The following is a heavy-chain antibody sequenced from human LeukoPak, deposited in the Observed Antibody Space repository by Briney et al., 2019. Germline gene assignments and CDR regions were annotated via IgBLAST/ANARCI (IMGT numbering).Heavy chain of an antibody. D-gene: IGHD6-19*01. J-gene: IGHJ5*02. V-gene: IGHV3-74*01. Sequence: PGGSLRLSCAASGFTFSSYWMHWVRQAPGKGLVWVSRINSDGSSTSYADSVKGRFTISRDNAKNTLYLQMNSLRAEDTAVYYCARERLPSSGWYLNWFDPWGQGTLVTVSS. CDR3: ARERLPSSGWYLNWFDP. CDR2: INSDGSST. CDR1: GFTFSSYW.